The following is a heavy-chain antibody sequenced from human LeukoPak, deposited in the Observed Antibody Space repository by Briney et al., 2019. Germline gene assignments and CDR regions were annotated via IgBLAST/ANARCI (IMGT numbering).Heavy chain of an antibody. J-gene: IGHJ6*03. Sequence: PGGSLRLSCVASGLTFSSNGISWVRPAPGKGLEWVSAIRGSGRNTYYADSVKGRFTLSRDNSKNTLYLQMNSLGAEDTAVYYCAKSIEGVVRGTYYYYSYMDVWGKGTTVTVSS. D-gene: IGHD3-3*01. CDR2: IRGSGRNT. CDR3: AKSIEGVVRGTYYYYSYMDV. CDR1: GLTFSSNG. V-gene: IGHV3-23*01.